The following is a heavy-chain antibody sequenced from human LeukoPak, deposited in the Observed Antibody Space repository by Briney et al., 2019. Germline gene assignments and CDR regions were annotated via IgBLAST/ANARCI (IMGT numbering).Heavy chain of an antibody. Sequence: GGSLRLSCAASGFTFSTYWMSWVRQAPGKGLEWVATINQDGSEKYYVDSVKGRFTISRDNAKNSLYLQMNNLRVEDTAMYYCAKDRSSSWTWTIDYWGQGTLVTVSS. CDR1: GFTFSTYW. J-gene: IGHJ4*02. V-gene: IGHV3-7*01. CDR3: AKDRSSSWTWTIDY. CDR2: INQDGSEK. D-gene: IGHD6-13*01.